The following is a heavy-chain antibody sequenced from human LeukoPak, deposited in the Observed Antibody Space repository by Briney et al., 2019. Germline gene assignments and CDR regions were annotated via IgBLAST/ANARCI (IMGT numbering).Heavy chain of an antibody. D-gene: IGHD6-13*01. CDR3: ASGIGAAADYFYYYMDV. V-gene: IGHV4-34*01. Sequence: SETLSLTCAISGGSFGGYYWSYIRQPPGKGLEWIGEINHSGNTYYNPSLKSRVTIFLDTSKNQSSLKLSSVTAADTAVYYCASGIGAAADYFYYYMDVWGKGTTVTVSS. CDR1: GGSFGGYY. J-gene: IGHJ6*03. CDR2: INHSGNT.